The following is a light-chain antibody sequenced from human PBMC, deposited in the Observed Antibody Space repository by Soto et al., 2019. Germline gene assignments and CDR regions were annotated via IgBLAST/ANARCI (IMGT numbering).Light chain of an antibody. V-gene: IGLV1-44*01. CDR1: SSNIGSKT. J-gene: IGLJ1*01. CDR3: SAWDASLNGYV. Sequence: QSALTQPPSASGTPRQRLTISCSGSSSNIGSKTVNWYQQLPGTAPKLLIYSNYQRPSGVPDRFSGSRSGTSASLAISGLQSEDEADYYCSAWDASLNGYVFGTGTKVTV. CDR2: SNY.